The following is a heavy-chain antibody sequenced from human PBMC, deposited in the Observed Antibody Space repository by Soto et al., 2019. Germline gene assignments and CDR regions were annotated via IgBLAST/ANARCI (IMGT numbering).Heavy chain of an antibody. CDR2: FDPVDGET. J-gene: IGHJ6*02. CDR3: ATVDSRYYYGMDV. V-gene: IGHV1-24*01. Sequence: ASVKVSCKASGGTFSSYAISWVRQAPGQGLEWMGGFDPVDGETIYAQKFQGRVTMTEDTSTDTAYMELSSLRSEDTAVYYCATVDSRYYYGMDVWGQGTTVTVSS. CDR1: GGTFSSYA.